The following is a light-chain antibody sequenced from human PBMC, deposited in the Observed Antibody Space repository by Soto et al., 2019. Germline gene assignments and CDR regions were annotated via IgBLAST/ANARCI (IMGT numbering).Light chain of an antibody. CDR2: TNN. CDR3: AAWDDRLNGFV. J-gene: IGLJ1*01. CDR1: SXNIGSNT. V-gene: IGLV1-44*01. Sequence: QSVLTQPPSASGAPGQRVTIYCSGSSXNIGSNTVNWYQQLPGTAPKLLISTNNQRPSGVHDRFSGSRYGTSASLAISGPQSEDEADYYCAAWDDRLNGFVFGTGTKVTVL.